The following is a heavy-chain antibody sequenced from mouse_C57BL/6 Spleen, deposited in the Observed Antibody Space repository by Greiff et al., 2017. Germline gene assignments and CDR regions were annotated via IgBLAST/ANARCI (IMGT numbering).Heavy chain of an antibody. CDR1: GYTFTSYW. CDR2: IDPSDSET. J-gene: IGHJ2*01. CDR3: ARDGDYSVDY. Sequence: VQLQQPGAELVRPGSSVKLSCKASGYTFTSYWMHWVKQRPIQGLEWIGNIDPSDSETHYNQKFKDKATLTVDKSSSTAYMQLSSLTSEDSAVYYCARDGDYSVDYWGQGTTLTVSS. V-gene: IGHV1-52*01. D-gene: IGHD2-12*01.